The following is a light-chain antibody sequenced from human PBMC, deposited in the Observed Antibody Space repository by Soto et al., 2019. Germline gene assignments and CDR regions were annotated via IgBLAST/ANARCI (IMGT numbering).Light chain of an antibody. CDR1: QSISSW. J-gene: IGKJ4*01. Sequence: DIQMTQSPSTLSASVGDRVTITCRASQSISSWLAWYQRKPGEAPKLLIYKASNLEGGVPSRFSGSGSGTEFTLTISSLQPDDFATYYCQQYTSYPLTFGGGTKVEIK. CDR2: KAS. V-gene: IGKV1-5*03. CDR3: QQYTSYPLT.